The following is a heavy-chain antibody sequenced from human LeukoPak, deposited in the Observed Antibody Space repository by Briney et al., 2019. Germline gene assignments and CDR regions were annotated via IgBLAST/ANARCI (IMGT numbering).Heavy chain of an antibody. CDR3: AGHHPRNTVDF. J-gene: IGHJ4*02. CDR2: ISHSGTT. V-gene: IGHV4-59*08. Sequence: SETLSLTCTVSGGSISNYYWSWIRQPPGKGLEWIGYISHSGTTNYSPSLKSRVTISLDTSKNQFSLKLSSVTAADTAVYYCAGHHPRNTVDFWGQGTLVTVSS. CDR1: GGSISNYY. D-gene: IGHD2/OR15-2a*01.